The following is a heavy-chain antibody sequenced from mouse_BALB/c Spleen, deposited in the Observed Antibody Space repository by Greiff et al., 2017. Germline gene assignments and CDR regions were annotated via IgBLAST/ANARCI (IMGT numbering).Heavy chain of an antibody. CDR3: ETTVKDAMDY. CDR2: IFTEDGST. V-gene: IGHV1S56*01. CDR1: GFTFTGYY. D-gene: IGHD1-1*01. J-gene: IGHJ4*01. Sequence: VKLQQSGADLVQPGASVKLSCTASGFTFTGYYINWVRQRPEQGLEWIGWIFTEDGSTKYNEKCKGKATLTTSKSSITAYMQLSRVTSEASAVYGCETTVKDAMDYWGQGTSVTVSS.